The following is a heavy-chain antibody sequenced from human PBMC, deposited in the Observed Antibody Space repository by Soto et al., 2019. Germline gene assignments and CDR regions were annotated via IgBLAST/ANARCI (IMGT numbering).Heavy chain of an antibody. CDR1: GYTFTSYG. D-gene: IGHD2-2*01. J-gene: IGHJ6*02. V-gene: IGHV1-18*01. Sequence: QVQLVQSGAEVKKPGASVKVSCKASGYTFTSYGISWVRQAPGQGLEWMGWISAYNGNTNYAQKLQGRVTMTTDTSTSTAYMELRSLRSDDTAVYYCARVHCSSTSCYEAYCYYGMDVWGQGTTVTVSS. CDR3: ARVHCSSTSCYEAYCYYGMDV. CDR2: ISAYNGNT.